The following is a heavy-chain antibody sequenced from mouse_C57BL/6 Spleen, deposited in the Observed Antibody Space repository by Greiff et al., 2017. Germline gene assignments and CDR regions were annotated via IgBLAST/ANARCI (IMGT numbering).Heavy chain of an antibody. J-gene: IGHJ4*01. D-gene: IGHD2-1*01. CDR1: GYTFTSYW. CDR2: IDPSDSYT. CDR3: AREDYGNYYAMDY. V-gene: IGHV1-69*01. Sequence: VQLQQPGAELVMPGASVKLSCKASGYTFTSYWMHWVHQRPGQGLEWIGEIDPSDSYTNYHQKFKGQSTLTVDNSSSTAYMQLSSLTSEDSAVYYCAREDYGNYYAMDYWGQGTSVTVSS.